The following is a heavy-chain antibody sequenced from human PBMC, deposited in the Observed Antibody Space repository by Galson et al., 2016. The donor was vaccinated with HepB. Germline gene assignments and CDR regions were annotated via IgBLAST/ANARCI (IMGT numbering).Heavy chain of an antibody. CDR1: GFTFSSYR. D-gene: IGHD5-12*01. CDR2: ISNDGRSR. J-gene: IGHJ3*02. CDR3: LKSGYRGITDCFHAFDI. V-gene: IGHV3-64D*08. Sequence: SLRLSCAASGFTFSSYRMVWVRQAPGKGLEYISTISNDGRSRYFVDSVRGRFTISRDNSKNTVYLQMSSLRPEDSATYYCLKSGYRGITDCFHAFDIWGQGTMVTVSS.